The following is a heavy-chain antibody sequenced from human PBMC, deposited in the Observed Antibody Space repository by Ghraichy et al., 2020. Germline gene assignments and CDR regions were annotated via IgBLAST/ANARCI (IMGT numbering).Heavy chain of an antibody. J-gene: IGHJ5*02. CDR2: IYYSGST. CDR3: ARQEGYEQHAGEFDP. V-gene: IGHV4-39*01. D-gene: IGHD6-13*01. CDR1: GGSISSSTYY. Sequence: SETLSLTCTVSGGSISSSTYYWGWIRQPPGKGLEWIGSIYYSGSTYYNPSLKSRVTISVDTSKNQFSLKLSSVTAADTAVYYCARQEGYEQHAGEFDPWGQGTRVTVSS.